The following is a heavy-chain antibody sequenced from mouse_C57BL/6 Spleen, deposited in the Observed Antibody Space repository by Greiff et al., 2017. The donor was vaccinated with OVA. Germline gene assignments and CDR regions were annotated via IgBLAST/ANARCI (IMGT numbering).Heavy chain of an antibody. CDR1: GYTFTSYW. Sequence: QVQLQQPGAELVMPGASVKLSCKASGYTFTSYWMQWVKQRPGQGLEWIGEIDPSDSYTNYNQKFKGKATLTVDKSSSTAYMQLSSLTSEDSAVYCCASKGDYSDYWGQGTTLTVSS. CDR2: IDPSDSYT. CDR3: ASKGDYSDY. J-gene: IGHJ2*01. V-gene: IGHV1-69*01.